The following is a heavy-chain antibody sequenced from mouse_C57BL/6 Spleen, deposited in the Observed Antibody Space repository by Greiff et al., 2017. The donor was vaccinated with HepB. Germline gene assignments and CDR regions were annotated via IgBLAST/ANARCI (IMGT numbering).Heavy chain of an antibody. Sequence: QVQLKQSGAELVKPGASVKISCKASGYAFSSYWMNWVKQRPGKGLEWIGQIYPGDGDTNYNGKFKGKATLTADKSSSTAYMQLSSLTSEDSAVYFCARWGLDYAMDYWGQGTSVTVSS. V-gene: IGHV1-80*01. CDR3: ARWGLDYAMDY. J-gene: IGHJ4*01. CDR1: GYAFSSYW. CDR2: IYPGDGDT.